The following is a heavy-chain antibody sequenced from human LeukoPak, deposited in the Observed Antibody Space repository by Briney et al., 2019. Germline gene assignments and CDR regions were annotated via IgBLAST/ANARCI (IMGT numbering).Heavy chain of an antibody. J-gene: IGHJ5*02. D-gene: IGHD3-10*01. Sequence: GGSLRLSCAASGFTVSSNYMSWVRQAPGKGLEWVSTISSTSTYIYYADSVKGRFTISRDNSKNTLYLQMNSLRAEDTAVYYCATLSGTWGQGTLVTVSS. CDR2: ISSTSTYI. CDR3: ATLSGT. V-gene: IGHV3-21*01. CDR1: GFTVSSNY.